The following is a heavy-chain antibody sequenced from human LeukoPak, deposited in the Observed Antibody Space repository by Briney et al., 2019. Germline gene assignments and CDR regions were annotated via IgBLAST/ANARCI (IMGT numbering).Heavy chain of an antibody. J-gene: IGHJ4*02. CDR3: ARVSYDSSGYYGEDYFDY. CDR1: GYTFTSYG. CDR2: MSPTSGNT. V-gene: IGHV1-8*02. D-gene: IGHD3-22*01. Sequence: ASVKVSCKASGYTFTSYGINWVRQATEQGFKWMGWMSPTSGNTGYAQKFQGRVTMTRNTSISTAYMELSSLRSEDTAVYYCARVSYDSSGYYGEDYFDYWGQGTLVTVSS.